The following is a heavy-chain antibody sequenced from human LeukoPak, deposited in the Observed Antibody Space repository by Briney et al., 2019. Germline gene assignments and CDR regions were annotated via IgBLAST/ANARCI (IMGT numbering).Heavy chain of an antibody. CDR2: IYYSGST. Sequence: SETLSLTCTVSGGSISSGGYYWSWIRQHPGRGLEWIGYIYYSGSTYYNPSLKSRVTISVDTSKNQFSLKLSSVTAADTAVYYCARAGNGRITIFGVAPFDPWGQGTLVTVSS. J-gene: IGHJ5*02. CDR1: GGSISSGGYY. V-gene: IGHV4-31*03. CDR3: ARAGNGRITIFGVAPFDP. D-gene: IGHD3-3*01.